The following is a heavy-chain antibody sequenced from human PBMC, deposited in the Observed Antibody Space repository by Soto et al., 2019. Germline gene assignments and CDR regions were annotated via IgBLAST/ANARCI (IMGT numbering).Heavy chain of an antibody. D-gene: IGHD2-21*02. Sequence: VGSLRLSCAASGLTFSGHWMTWVRQTPGEGLQWVAAIKPDGSETFYVDSVKGRFTISRDNARNSLFLQMDSLRAEDTAVYYCTSRPSGMTYHAVFDFWGQGTLVTVSS. CDR3: TSRPSGMTYHAVFDF. CDR1: GLTFSGHW. CDR2: IKPDGSET. J-gene: IGHJ4*02. V-gene: IGHV3-7*03.